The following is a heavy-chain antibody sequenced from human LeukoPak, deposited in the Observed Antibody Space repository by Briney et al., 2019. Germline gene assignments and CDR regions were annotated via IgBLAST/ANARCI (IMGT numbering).Heavy chain of an antibody. Sequence: GGSLGLSCAASGFTFSSYAMSWVRQAPGKGLEWVSAMSYDGFSKYYADSMKGRLTISRDDSKNTVYLQMKSLRPEDTAVYYCAREGHTSGYCGTFDVWGQGTTVAVS. CDR3: AREGHTSGYCGTFDV. D-gene: IGHD3-22*01. CDR1: GFTFSSYA. V-gene: IGHV3-30*04. CDR2: MSYDGFSK. J-gene: IGHJ3*01.